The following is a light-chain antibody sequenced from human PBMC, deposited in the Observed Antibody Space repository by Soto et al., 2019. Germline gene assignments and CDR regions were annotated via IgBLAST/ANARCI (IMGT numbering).Light chain of an antibody. CDR1: SSNIGSNT. CDR2: SNN. V-gene: IGLV1-44*01. CDR3: AAWDDSLNGYVV. Sequence: QSVLTQPPSASGTPGQRVTISCSGSSSNIGSNTVNWYQQLPGTAPKLLIYSNNQRRSGVPVRFSGSKSGTSASLAISGLQSEDEADYYCAAWDDSLNGYVVFGGGTQLTVL. J-gene: IGLJ2*01.